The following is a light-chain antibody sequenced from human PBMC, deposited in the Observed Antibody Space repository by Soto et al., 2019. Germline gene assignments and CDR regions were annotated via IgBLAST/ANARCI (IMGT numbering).Light chain of an antibody. V-gene: IGKV3-20*01. CDR1: QSVSSSY. J-gene: IGKJ4*01. CDR3: QQYGISPLT. CDR2: GAS. Sequence: EIVLTQSPGTLSLSPGERATLSCRASQSVSSSYLAWYQQKPGQAPRLLIYGASSRATGIPDRFSGSGSGTDFTLTISRLEPGDFAVYYCQQYGISPLTFGGGTKVEIK.